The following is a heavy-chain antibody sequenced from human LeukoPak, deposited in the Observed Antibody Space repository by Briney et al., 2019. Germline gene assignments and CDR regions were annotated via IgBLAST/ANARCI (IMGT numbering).Heavy chain of an antibody. J-gene: IGHJ5*02. CDR1: GGSVSDYY. V-gene: IGHV4-59*02. CDR3: ARDSGTTGEVKFDP. CDR2: IYYTGST. Sequence: SETLSLTCTISGGSVSDYYWSWIRQSPGKGLEWIGYIYYTGSTTYNPSLKSRVSMSVDTSKNQFSLKLSSVTAADTAVYYCARDSGTTGEVKFDPWGQGTLVTVSS. D-gene: IGHD3-10*01.